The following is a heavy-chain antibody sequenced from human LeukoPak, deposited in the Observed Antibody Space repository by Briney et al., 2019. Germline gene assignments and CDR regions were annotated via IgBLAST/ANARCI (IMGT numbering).Heavy chain of an antibody. CDR2: ISYDGSNK. CDR3: ARDLGKVPAFDY. D-gene: IGHD7-27*01. J-gene: IGHJ4*02. CDR1: GFSFSNYG. Sequence: PGRSLRLSCAASGFSFSNYGMHWVRQAPGKGLEWVAVISYDGSNKYYADSVKGRFTIPRDNSKNTLYLQMNSLRAEDTAVYYCARDLGKVPAFDYGGQGTLVTVSP. V-gene: IGHV3-30*03.